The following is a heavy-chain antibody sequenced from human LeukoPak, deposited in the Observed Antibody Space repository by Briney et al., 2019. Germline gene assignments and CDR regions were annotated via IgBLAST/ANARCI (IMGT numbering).Heavy chain of an antibody. CDR1: GFTVSSNY. V-gene: IGHV3-66*02. D-gene: IGHD2-8*01. CDR2: IYSGGST. Sequence: GGSLRLSCAASGFTVSSNYMSWVRQAPGKGLEWVSVIYSGGSTYYADSVKGRFTISRDNSENTLYLQMNSLRAEDTAVYYCARNRLMVYATYYFDYWGQGTLVTVSS. CDR3: ARNRLMVYATYYFDY. J-gene: IGHJ4*02.